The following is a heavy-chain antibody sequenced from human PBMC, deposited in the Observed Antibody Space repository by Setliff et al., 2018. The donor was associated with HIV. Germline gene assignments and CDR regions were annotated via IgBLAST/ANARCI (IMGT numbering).Heavy chain of an antibody. Sequence: PGGSLRLSCAASGFTFSDYYMSWIRQAPGKGLEWISYISSSGHMVKYADSVEGRFTISRDNAKNSPYLQINSLRAEDTAMYYCARETGSGSFYVYWGQGTQVTVSS. J-gene: IGHJ4*02. V-gene: IGHV3-11*04. D-gene: IGHD3-10*01. CDR2: ISSSGHMV. CDR1: GFTFSDYY. CDR3: ARETGSGSFYVY.